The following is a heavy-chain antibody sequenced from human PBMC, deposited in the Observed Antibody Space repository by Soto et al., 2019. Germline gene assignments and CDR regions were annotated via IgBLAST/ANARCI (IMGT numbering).Heavy chain of an antibody. J-gene: IGHJ4*02. V-gene: IGHV4-34*01. D-gene: IGHD3-3*01. CDR2: INHSGST. CDR3: ASNYDFWSGYLI. Sequence: SETLSLTCAVYGGSFSGYYWSWIRQPPGKGLEWIGEINHSGSTNYNPSLKSRVTISVDTSKNQFSLKLSSVTAADTAVYYCASNYDFWSGYLIWGQGTLVTVSS. CDR1: GGSFSGYY.